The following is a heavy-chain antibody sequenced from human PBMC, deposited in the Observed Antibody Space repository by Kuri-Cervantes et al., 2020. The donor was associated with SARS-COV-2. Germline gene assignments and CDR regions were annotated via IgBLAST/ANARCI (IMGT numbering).Heavy chain of an antibody. J-gene: IGHJ4*02. V-gene: IGHV4-59*11. Sequence: GSLRLSCTVSGGSISDQYWSWIRQSPGKGLEWIGYIYDSGTTNYNPSLKSRVTVSVDKSKNHFSLRLSSVTAADTAVYYCARDLNGQLWSTGLGYWGQGTLVTVSS. CDR3: ARDLNGQLWSTGLGY. CDR1: GGSISDQY. D-gene: IGHD5-18*01. CDR2: IYDSGTT.